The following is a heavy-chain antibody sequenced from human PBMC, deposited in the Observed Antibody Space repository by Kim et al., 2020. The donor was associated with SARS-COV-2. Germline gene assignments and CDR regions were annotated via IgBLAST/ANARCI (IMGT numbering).Heavy chain of an antibody. Sequence: GGSLRLSCTASGFNFNNYYMSWVRQAPGRGLEWVANIKQDGTEIRYADSMEARFTISRDNAKNSLYLEMNSLRAEDTAVYYCVRDSYCHSPSCWSPFFDEAFGIWGQGTMVTVSS. J-gene: IGHJ3*02. CDR2: IKQDGTEI. D-gene: IGHD3-22*01. V-gene: IGHV3-7*01. CDR3: VRDSYCHSPSCWSPFFDEAFGI. CDR1: GFNFNNYY.